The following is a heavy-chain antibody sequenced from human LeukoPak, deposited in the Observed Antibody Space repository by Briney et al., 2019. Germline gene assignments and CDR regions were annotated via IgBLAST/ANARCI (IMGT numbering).Heavy chain of an antibody. D-gene: IGHD1-1*01. J-gene: IGHJ5*02. CDR1: GYSFTSHG. Sequence: GASVKVSCKASGYSFTSHGISWVRQAPGQGPEWMGWISAYNGDTNYAQKFQGRVTMTTDTSTITAYMEMRSLRSDDTAVYFCARGRPESPFDPWGQGTLVTVSS. V-gene: IGHV1-18*01. CDR2: ISAYNGDT. CDR3: ARGRPESPFDP.